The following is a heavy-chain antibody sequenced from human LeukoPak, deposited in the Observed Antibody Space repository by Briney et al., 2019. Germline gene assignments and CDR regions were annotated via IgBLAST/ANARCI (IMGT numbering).Heavy chain of an antibody. CDR3: VRHGPLYDIWSAQFYFDY. J-gene: IGHJ4*02. V-gene: IGHV4-59*08. CDR1: RRPMSTFY. CDR2: IYYSGTT. Sequence: SETLSLTCTVSRRPMSTFYRICIRQRPGKGLEWIGYIYYSGTTNYNPSLKSRVTISVDMSKSQFSLSLSSVNVAATDIYYCVRHGPLYDIWSAQFYFDYWGQGTLVAVSS. D-gene: IGHD3-3*01.